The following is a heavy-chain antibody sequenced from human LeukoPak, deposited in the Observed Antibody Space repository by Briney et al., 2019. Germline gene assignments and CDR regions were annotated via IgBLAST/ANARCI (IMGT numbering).Heavy chain of an antibody. CDR2: INHSGST. D-gene: IGHD2-2*02. CDR3: ARGYCSSTSCYTYNWFDP. J-gene: IGHJ5*02. V-gene: IGHV4-39*07. CDR1: GGSISSGSYY. Sequence: PSETLSLTCTVSGGSISSGSYYWSWIRQPPGKGLEWIGEINHSGSTNYNPSLKSRVTISVDASKNQFSLKLSSVTAADTAVYYCARGYCSSTSCYTYNWFDPWGQGTLVTVSS.